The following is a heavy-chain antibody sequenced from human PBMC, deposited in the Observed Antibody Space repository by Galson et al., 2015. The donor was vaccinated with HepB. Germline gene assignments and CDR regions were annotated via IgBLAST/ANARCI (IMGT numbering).Heavy chain of an antibody. Sequence: SVKVSCKASGGTFSSYAISWVRQAPGQGLEWMGGIIPILGIANYAQKFQGRVTITADKSTSTAYMELSSLRSEDTAVYYCARAHYDYIWGSYRQDAFDIWGQGTMVTVSS. CDR2: IIPILGIA. CDR1: GGTFSSYA. CDR3: ARAHYDYIWGSYRQDAFDI. D-gene: IGHD3-16*02. V-gene: IGHV1-69*10. J-gene: IGHJ3*02.